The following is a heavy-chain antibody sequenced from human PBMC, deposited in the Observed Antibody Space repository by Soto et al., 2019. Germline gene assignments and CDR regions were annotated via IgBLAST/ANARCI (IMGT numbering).Heavy chain of an antibody. CDR1: GFTFSSYA. CDR3: ARDRLRYSWNDFPYYYYGMDV. CDR2: ISYDGSNK. D-gene: IGHD1-1*01. Sequence: QVQLVESGGGVVQPGRSLRLSCAASGFTFSSYAMHWVRQAPGKGLEWVAVISYDGSNKYYADSVKGRFTISRDNSKITLYLQMDSLRAEDTAVYYCARDRLRYSWNDFPYYYYGMDVWGQGTTVTVSS. V-gene: IGHV3-30-3*01. J-gene: IGHJ6*02.